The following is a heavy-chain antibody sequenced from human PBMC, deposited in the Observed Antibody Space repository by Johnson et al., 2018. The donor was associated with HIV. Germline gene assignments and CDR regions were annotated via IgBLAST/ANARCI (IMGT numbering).Heavy chain of an antibody. CDR3: ASGLDNWNDRDAFDI. Sequence: QMQLVESGGGLVKPGGSLRLSCAASGFTFSDYYMSWIRQAPGKGLELVSYISSSGSTIYYADSVKGRFTISRDNAKNSLYLQMNSLRAEDTAVYYCASGLDNWNDRDAFDIWGQGTMVTVSS. D-gene: IGHD1-1*01. J-gene: IGHJ3*02. CDR2: ISSSGSTI. V-gene: IGHV3-11*04. CDR1: GFTFSDYY.